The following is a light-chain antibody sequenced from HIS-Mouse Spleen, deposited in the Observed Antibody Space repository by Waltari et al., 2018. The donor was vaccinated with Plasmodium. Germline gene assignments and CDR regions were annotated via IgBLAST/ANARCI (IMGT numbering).Light chain of an antibody. CDR1: KLGDKS. V-gene: IGLV3-1*01. Sequence: SYELTQPPSVSVSPGQTASITSSGVKLGDKSACWYQQKPGQSPVLVIYQDSKRPSGIPERFSGSNSGNTATLTISGTQAMDEADYYCQAWDSSTAVFGGGTKLTVL. CDR3: QAWDSSTAV. J-gene: IGLJ3*02. CDR2: QDS.